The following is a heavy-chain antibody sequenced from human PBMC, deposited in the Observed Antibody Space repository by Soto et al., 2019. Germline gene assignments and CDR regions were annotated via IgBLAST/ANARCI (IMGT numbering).Heavy chain of an antibody. V-gene: IGHV3-33*01. CDR1: GFTFSSYG. CDR2: IWYDGSNK. CDR3: ARDQGGYDPSDYYYYGMDV. D-gene: IGHD1-1*01. Sequence: GGSLRLSCAASGFTFSSYGMHWVRQAPGKGLEWVAVIWYDGSNKYYADSVKGRFTISRDNSKNTLYLQMNSLRAEDTAVYYCARDQGGYDPSDYYYYGMDVWGQGTTVTVSS. J-gene: IGHJ6*02.